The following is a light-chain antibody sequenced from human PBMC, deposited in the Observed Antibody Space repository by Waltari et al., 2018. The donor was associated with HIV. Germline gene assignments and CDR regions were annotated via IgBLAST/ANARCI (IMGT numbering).Light chain of an antibody. V-gene: IGLV1-44*01. J-gene: IGLJ3*02. CDR3: AVWDDSMNGLWV. CDR1: NSSIGTNT. CDR2: NTN. Sequence: SELTQPPSASGTPGQRVTISCSGSNSSIGTNTVNWYQHLPGTAPKLLIFNTNERPSGVPDRFSGSKSGTSASLAISGLQAEDEADYFCAVWDDSMNGLWVFGGGTKVTVL.